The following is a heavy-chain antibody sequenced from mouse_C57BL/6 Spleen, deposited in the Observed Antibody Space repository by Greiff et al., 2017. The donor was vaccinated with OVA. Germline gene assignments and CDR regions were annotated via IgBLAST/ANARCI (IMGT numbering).Heavy chain of an antibody. V-gene: IGHV5-17*01. CDR1: GFTFSDYG. CDR3: ARGDYYAMDY. Sequence: EVKLVEPGGGLVKPGGSLKLSCAASGFTFSDYGMHWVRQAPEKGLEWVAYISSGSSTIYYADTVKGRFTISRDNAKNTLFLQMTSLRSEDTAMYYCARGDYYAMDYWGQGTSVTVSS. J-gene: IGHJ4*01. CDR2: ISSGSSTI.